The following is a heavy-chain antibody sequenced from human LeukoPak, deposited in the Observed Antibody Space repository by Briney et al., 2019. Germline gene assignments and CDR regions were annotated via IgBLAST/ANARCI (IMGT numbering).Heavy chain of an antibody. J-gene: IGHJ6*03. CDR3: ARAVMRYYYYMDV. CDR2: IYYSGST. CDR1: GGSINSYY. V-gene: IGHV4-59*01. D-gene: IGHD3-16*01. Sequence: SETLSLTCTVSGGSINSYYWSWIRQPPGKGLEWIGYIYYSGSTNYNPSLKSRVTISVDTSKNQFSLKLSSVTAADTAVYYCARAVMRYYYYMDVWGKGTTVTVSS.